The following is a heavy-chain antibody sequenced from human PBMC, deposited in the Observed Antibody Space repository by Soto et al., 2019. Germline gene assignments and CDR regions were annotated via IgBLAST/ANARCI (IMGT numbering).Heavy chain of an antibody. Sequence: QVQLVQSGAEVKKPGSSVKVSCKASGGTFSSYAISWVRQAPGQGLEWMGGIIPIFGTANYAQKFQGRVTITADESTSTAYMELSSLRSEVTAVYYCASPESGYSLSYYYYGMDVWGQGTTVTVSS. CDR3: ASPESGYSLSYYYYGMDV. D-gene: IGHD3-3*01. CDR2: IIPIFGTA. J-gene: IGHJ6*02. V-gene: IGHV1-69*12. CDR1: GGTFSSYA.